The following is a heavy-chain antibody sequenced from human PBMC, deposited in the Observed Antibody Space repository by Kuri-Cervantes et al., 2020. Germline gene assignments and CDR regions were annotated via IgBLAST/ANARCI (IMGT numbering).Heavy chain of an antibody. Sequence: GESLKISCAASGFTCSSYAMHWVRQAPGKGLEWVAVISYDGSNKYYADSVKGRFTISRDNSKNTLYLQMNSLRAEDTAVYYCARGFDYWGQGTLVTVSS. CDR2: ISYDGSNK. V-gene: IGHV3-30-3*01. CDR1: GFTCSSYA. CDR3: ARGFDY. J-gene: IGHJ4*02.